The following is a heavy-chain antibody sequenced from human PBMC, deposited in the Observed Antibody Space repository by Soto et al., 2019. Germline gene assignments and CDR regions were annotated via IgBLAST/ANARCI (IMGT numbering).Heavy chain of an antibody. Sequence: SVTLSVTCTVAGGYISSSSCYWGRKRQPPGKGLEWIGSIYYSGSTYYNPSLKSRVTISVDTSKNQFSLKLSSVTAADTAVYYCARGAGIARLAIYLGAYDYWGQGTLVTVSS. CDR2: IYYSGST. D-gene: IGHD3-16*01. CDR1: GGYISSSSCY. V-gene: IGHV4-39*01. J-gene: IGHJ4*02. CDR3: ARGAGIARLAIYLGAYDY.